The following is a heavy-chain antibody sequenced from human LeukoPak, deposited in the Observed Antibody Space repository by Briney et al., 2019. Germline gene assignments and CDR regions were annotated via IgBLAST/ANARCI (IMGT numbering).Heavy chain of an antibody. Sequence: SETLSLTCTVSGGSISSGDYYWSWIRQPPGKGLEWIGYIYYSGSTYYNPSLKSRVTISVDTSKNQFSLKLSSVTAADTAVYYCARGGVVVMHPFDYWGQGTLVTVSS. CDR2: IYYSGST. CDR1: GGSISSGDYY. J-gene: IGHJ4*02. D-gene: IGHD3-22*01. V-gene: IGHV4-30-4*01. CDR3: ARGGVVVMHPFDY.